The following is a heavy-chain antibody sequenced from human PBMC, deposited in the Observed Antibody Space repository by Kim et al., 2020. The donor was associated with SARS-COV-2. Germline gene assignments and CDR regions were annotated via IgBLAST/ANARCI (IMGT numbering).Heavy chain of an antibody. D-gene: IGHD5-12*01. CDR2: IIPIFGTA. Sequence: SVKVSCKASGGTFSSYAISWVRQAPGQGLEWMGGIIPIFGTANYAQKFQGRVTITADKSTSTAYMELSSLRSEDTAVYYCARRDIVATGFPNWFDPWGQGTLVTVSS. CDR1: GGTFSSYA. J-gene: IGHJ5*02. V-gene: IGHV1-69*06. CDR3: ARRDIVATGFPNWFDP.